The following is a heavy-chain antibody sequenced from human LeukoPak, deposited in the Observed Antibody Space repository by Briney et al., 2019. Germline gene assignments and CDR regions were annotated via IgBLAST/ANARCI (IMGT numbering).Heavy chain of an antibody. Sequence: SQTLSLTCTVSGGSISSGDDYWSPIRQPPGKGLEWVGSVHFAGGTYYNPYLKSRVTMSVDTSKNQFSLKRSPVTAADTAGYYCARQTTVYSSGWHFDYWGQGTLVTVFS. CDR1: GGSISSGDDY. J-gene: IGHJ4*02. V-gene: IGHV4-39*01. CDR2: VHFAGGT. CDR3: ARQTTVYSSGWHFDY. D-gene: IGHD6-19*01.